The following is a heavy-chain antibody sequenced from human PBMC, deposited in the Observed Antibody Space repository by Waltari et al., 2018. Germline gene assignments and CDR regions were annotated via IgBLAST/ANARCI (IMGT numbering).Heavy chain of an antibody. V-gene: IGHV4-39*07. CDR3: AGLGYCSGGSCYHWYFDL. D-gene: IGHD2-15*01. Sequence: QLQLQESGPGLVKPSETLSLTCTVSGCSIRSSSYYWGWLPTPPGQGLEWSGSIYYSGSTYYNPSLKSRVTISVDTSKNQFSLKLSSVTAADTAVYYCAGLGYCSGGSCYHWYFDLWGRGTLVTVSS. CDR1: GCSIRSSSYY. J-gene: IGHJ2*01. CDR2: IYYSGST.